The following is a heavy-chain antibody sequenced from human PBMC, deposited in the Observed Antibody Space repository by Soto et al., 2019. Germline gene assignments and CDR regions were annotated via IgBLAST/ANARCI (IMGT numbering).Heavy chain of an antibody. Sequence: QVQLVQSGAEVKKPGASVKVSCKASGYTFTSYGISWVRQAPGQGLEWMGWISAYNGNTNYAQKLQGRVTMTTDTSPSTAYMELRSLRSDDTAVYYCARDSSSWRDYYYGMDVWGQGTTVTVSS. V-gene: IGHV1-18*01. D-gene: IGHD6-13*01. J-gene: IGHJ6*02. CDR1: GYTFTSYG. CDR2: ISAYNGNT. CDR3: ARDSSSWRDYYYGMDV.